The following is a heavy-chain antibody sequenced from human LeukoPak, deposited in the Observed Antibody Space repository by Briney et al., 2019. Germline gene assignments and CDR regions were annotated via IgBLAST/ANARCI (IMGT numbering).Heavy chain of an antibody. CDR3: ARDSFYDSSGFIFDY. CDR2: ISYDGSNK. J-gene: IGHJ4*02. CDR1: GFTVSSNY. Sequence: PGGSLRLSCAASGFTVSSNYMSWVRQSPGKGLEWVAVISYDGSNKYYADSVKGRFTISRDNSKNTLYLQMNSLRAEDTAVYYCARDSFYDSSGFIFDYWGQGTLVTVSS. V-gene: IGHV3-30*03. D-gene: IGHD3-22*01.